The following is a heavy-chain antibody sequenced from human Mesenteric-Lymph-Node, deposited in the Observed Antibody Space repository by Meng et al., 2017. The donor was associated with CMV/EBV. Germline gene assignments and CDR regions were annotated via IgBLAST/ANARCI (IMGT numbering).Heavy chain of an antibody. Sequence: GGSLRLSCAASGVTVADYAMHWVRQAPGKGLEWVAGISWNSGSIAYADSVKGRFTISRVKNSLYLQMNSLRAEDTAVYYCARGRGGMDDYWGQGTLVTVSS. D-gene: IGHD6-13*01. CDR3: ARGRGGMDDY. CDR1: GVTVADYA. CDR2: ISWNSGSI. J-gene: IGHJ4*02. V-gene: IGHV3-9*01.